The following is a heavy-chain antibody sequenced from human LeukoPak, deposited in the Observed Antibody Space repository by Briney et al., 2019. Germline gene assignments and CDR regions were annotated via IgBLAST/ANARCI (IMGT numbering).Heavy chain of an antibody. CDR3: ARGDSSPYYYFDY. D-gene: IGHD3-22*01. J-gene: IGHJ4*02. V-gene: IGHV1-2*03. CDR1: GYTFTGYY. Sequence: LGASVKVSCKASGYTFTGYYLHWVRQAPGQGLEWMGWINPNSGDTNYAQEFQGRVTMTRDTSISTAYMELSRLRSDDTAVFYCARGDSSPYYYFDYWGQGTLVTVSS. CDR2: INPNSGDT.